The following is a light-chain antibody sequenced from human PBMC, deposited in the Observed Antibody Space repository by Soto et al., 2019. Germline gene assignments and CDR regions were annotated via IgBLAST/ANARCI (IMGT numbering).Light chain of an antibody. J-gene: IGKJ1*01. CDR3: QQYGSSPWT. CDR1: QSVSSTY. V-gene: IGKV3-20*01. Sequence: EIVLTQSPGTLSLSVGERATLSCRASQSVSSTYLAWYQQKPGQAPRLLIYGASSRATGIPDRFSGSGSGTDFTLTISRLEPEDFAVYYCQQYGSSPWTFGQGTKVDIK. CDR2: GAS.